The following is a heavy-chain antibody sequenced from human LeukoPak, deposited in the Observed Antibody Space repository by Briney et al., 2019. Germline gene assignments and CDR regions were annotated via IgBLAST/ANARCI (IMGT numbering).Heavy chain of an antibody. CDR2: INTYTGNP. CDR1: GYTFISYA. J-gene: IGHJ4*02. CDR3: ARERRGAARRKVFNY. D-gene: IGHD3-10*01. V-gene: IGHV7-4-1*02. Sequence: ASVKVSCKASGYTFISYAMNWVRQAPGQGLEWMGWINTYTGNPTYAPGFTGRFVFSLDTSVTTAYLQISSLKAEDTAVYYCARERRGAARRKVFNYWGQGRLVIVSS.